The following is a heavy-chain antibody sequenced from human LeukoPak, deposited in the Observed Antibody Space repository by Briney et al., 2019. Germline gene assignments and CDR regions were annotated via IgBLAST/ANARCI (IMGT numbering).Heavy chain of an antibody. V-gene: IGHV3-30*03. CDR2: ISYDGSNK. Sequence: PGRSLRLSCAASGFTFSSYGMHWVRQAPGKGLEWVAVISYDGSNKYYADSVKGRFTISRDNSKNTLYLQMNSLRAEDTAVYYCTYGSGSQDYWGQGTLVTVSS. D-gene: IGHD3-10*01. J-gene: IGHJ4*02. CDR1: GFTFSSYG. CDR3: TYGSGSQDY.